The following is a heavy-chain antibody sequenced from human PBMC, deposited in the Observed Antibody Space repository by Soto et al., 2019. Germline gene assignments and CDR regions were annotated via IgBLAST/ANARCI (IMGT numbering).Heavy chain of an antibody. V-gene: IGHV3-23*01. J-gene: IGHJ4*02. Sequence: GGPLGLSCATPGFTFCNKAMRSVRQAPGKGLEWVSASSGSGGSTYSADSVKGRFTISRDNSKNTLYLQMNSLRAEDTAVYYCAKGPMTVDYWGQGTLVTVSS. CDR1: GFTFCNKA. CDR2: SSGSGGST. CDR3: AKGPMTVDY.